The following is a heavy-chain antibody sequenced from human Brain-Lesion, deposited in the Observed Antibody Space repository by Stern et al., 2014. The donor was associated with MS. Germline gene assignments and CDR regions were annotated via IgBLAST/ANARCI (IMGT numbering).Heavy chain of an antibody. CDR1: GFTFSDYW. V-gene: IGHV3-7*01. CDR3: ARIDRGNYDFWSGYYDYWFDP. Sequence: EVQLLESGGDLVQPGGSLRLSCVASGFTFSDYWLTWVRQAPGKGLQWVANINQDGSDKNYVDSGKGRFTISRDNAKNSLYLQMNSLRVDDTAVYYCARIDRGNYDFWSGYYDYWFDPWGQGTLVTVSS. CDR2: INQDGSDK. J-gene: IGHJ5*02. D-gene: IGHD3-3*01.